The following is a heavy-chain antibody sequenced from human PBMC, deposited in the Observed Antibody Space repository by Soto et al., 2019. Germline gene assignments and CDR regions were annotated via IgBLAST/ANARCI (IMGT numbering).Heavy chain of an antibody. CDR1: GGTFSNYA. CDR2: IVPIFGTT. CDR3: ARVEAVAGLYNSHGLDV. D-gene: IGHD6-19*01. J-gene: IGHJ6*02. Sequence: QVQLVQSGAEVKKPGSSVKVSCKVSGGTFSNYAIDWVRLAPGHGLEWMGGIVPIFGTTYYTQKFQGRATIIADDSTTTAYLEMSSLRSENTRIYYCARVEAVAGLYNSHGLDVWGQGTAVTVSS. V-gene: IGHV1-69*12.